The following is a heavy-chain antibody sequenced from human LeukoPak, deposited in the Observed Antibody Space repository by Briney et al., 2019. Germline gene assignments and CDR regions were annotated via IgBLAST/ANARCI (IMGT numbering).Heavy chain of an antibody. CDR1: GYTFTSYA. J-gene: IGHJ5*02. Sequence: AASVTVSCKASGYTFTSYAMHWVRQAPGQRLEWMGWINAGNGNTKYSQKFQGRVTITRDTSASTAYMELSSLRSEDTAVYYCARGPQYYDILTAQTGFDPWGQGTLVTVSS. D-gene: IGHD3-9*01. CDR2: INAGNGNT. V-gene: IGHV1-3*01. CDR3: ARGPQYYDILTAQTGFDP.